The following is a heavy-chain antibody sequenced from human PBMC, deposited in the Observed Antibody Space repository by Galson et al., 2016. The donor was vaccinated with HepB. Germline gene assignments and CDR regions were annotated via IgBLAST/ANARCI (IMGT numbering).Heavy chain of an antibody. CDR3: GRGNKSFDP. D-gene: IGHD2/OR15-2a*01. CDR2: INPDSGDT. CDR1: GYTFTNYY. J-gene: IGHJ5*02. V-gene: IGHV1-2*06. Sequence: SCKASGYTFTNYYIHWVRQAPGQGLEWIGRINPDSGDTHYPQKFQGRVTMTIDTYINTAYMDLNSPRSDDTAVYYCGRGNKSFDPWGQGTLVTVSS.